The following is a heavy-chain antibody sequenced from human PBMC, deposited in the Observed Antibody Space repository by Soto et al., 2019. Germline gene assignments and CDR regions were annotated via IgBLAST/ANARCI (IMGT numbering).Heavy chain of an antibody. V-gene: IGHV4-39*01. CDR2: IYYSGST. CDR3: ARPNCSGGSCYSAWFDP. CDR1: GGSISSSSYY. D-gene: IGHD2-15*01. J-gene: IGHJ5*02. Sequence: SETLSLTCTVSGGSISSSSYYWGWIRQPPGKGLEWIGSIYYSGSTYYNPSLKSQVTISVDTSKNQFSLKLSSVTAADTAVYYCARPNCSGGSCYSAWFDPWGQGTLVTVSS.